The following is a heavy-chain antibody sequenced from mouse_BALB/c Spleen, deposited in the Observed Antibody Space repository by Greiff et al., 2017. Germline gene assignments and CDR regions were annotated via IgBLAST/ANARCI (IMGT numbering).Heavy chain of an antibody. D-gene: IGHD2-4*01. CDR2: IDPANGNT. V-gene: IGHV14-3*02. CDR1: GFNIKDTY. Sequence: VQLQQSGAELVKPGASVKLSCTASGFNIKDTYMHWVKQRPEQGLEWIGRIDPANGNTKYDPKFQGKATITADTSSNTAYLQLSSLTSEDTAVYYCASYYDYDGDYWGQGTTLTVSS. CDR3: ASYYDYDGDY. J-gene: IGHJ2*01.